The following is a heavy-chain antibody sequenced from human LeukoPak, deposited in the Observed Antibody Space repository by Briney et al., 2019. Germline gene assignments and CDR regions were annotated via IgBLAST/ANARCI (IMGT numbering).Heavy chain of an antibody. CDR2: ISYDGSNK. CDR3: ARHDYYDSSGYYYYFDY. D-gene: IGHD3-22*01. Sequence: GGSLRLSCAASGFTFSHFWMSWVRQAPGKGLEWVAVISYDGSNKYYADSVKGRFTISRDNSKNTLYLQMNSLRAEDTAMYYCARHDYYDSSGYYYYFDYWGQGTLVTVSS. CDR1: GFTFSHFW. V-gene: IGHV3-30*03. J-gene: IGHJ4*02.